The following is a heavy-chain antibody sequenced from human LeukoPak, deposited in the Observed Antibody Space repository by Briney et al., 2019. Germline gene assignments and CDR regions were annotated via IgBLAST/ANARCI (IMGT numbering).Heavy chain of an antibody. CDR3: ARDTLIAAAGIDY. CDR2: IYYSGST. CDR1: GGSISSSSYY. D-gene: IGHD6-13*01. J-gene: IGHJ4*02. V-gene: IGHV4-39*02. Sequence: SETLSLTCTVSGGSISSSSYYWGWIRQPPGKGLEWIGSIYYSGSTYYNPSLKSRVTISVDTSKNQFSLKLSSVTAADTAVYYCARDTLIAAAGIDYWGQGTLVTVSS.